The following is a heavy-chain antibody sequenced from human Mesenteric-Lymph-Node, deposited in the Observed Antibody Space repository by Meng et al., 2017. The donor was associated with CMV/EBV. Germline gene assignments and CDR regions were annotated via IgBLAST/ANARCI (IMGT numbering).Heavy chain of an antibody. V-gene: IGHV3-23*01. CDR1: GFTFSSYA. Sequence: GESLKISCVASGFTFSSYAMSWVRLAPGKGLEWVSGFGGSGGGTYYADSVKGRFTISRDNSKDTLYLQMNSLRAEDTAIYYCAKGPYKYGSSGWSYLDYWGQGTLVTVSS. CDR2: FGGSGGGT. CDR3: AKGPYKYGSSGWSYLDY. D-gene: IGHD3-22*01. J-gene: IGHJ4*02.